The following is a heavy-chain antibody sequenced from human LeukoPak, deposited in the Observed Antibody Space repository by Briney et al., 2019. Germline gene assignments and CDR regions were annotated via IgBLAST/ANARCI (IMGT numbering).Heavy chain of an antibody. D-gene: IGHD3/OR15-3a*01. V-gene: IGHV4-30-4*08. CDR2: IYYSGST. J-gene: IGHJ5*02. CDR3: ARSPFLDWYWFDP. CDR1: GGSIRSGDYY. Sequence: SQTLSLTCTVSGGSIRSGDYYWSWIRQPPGKGLEWIGYIYYSGSTYYNPSLKSRLTISVDTSKNQFSLKLSSVTAADTAVYYCARSPFLDWYWFDPRGQGTLVTVSS.